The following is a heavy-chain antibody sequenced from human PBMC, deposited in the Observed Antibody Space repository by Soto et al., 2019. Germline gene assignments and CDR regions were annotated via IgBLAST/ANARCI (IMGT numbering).Heavy chain of an antibody. Sequence: QVQLVESGGGVVQPGRSLRLSCAASGFTFSSYGMHWVRQAPGKGLEWVAVIWYDGSNKYYADSVKGRFTISRDNSKNTLNLQMNSLRAEDTAVYYCAKAPGYCSGGSCYSYNWFDPWGQGTLVTVSS. J-gene: IGHJ5*02. D-gene: IGHD2-15*01. CDR3: AKAPGYCSGGSCYSYNWFDP. CDR1: GFTFSSYG. CDR2: IWYDGSNK. V-gene: IGHV3-33*06.